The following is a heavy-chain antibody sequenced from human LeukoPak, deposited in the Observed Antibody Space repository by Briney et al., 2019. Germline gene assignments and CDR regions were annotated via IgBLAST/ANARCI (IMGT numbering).Heavy chain of an antibody. CDR3: AREARIAVAGTLDY. J-gene: IGHJ4*02. D-gene: IGHD6-19*01. CDR1: GFTFSIYG. CDR2: IWYDGSNK. Sequence: PGGSLRLSCAASGFTFSIYGMHWVRQAPGKGLEWVAVIWYDGSNKYYADSVKGRFTISRDNSKNTLYLQMNSLRAEDTAVYYCAREARIAVAGTLDYWGQGTLVTVSS. V-gene: IGHV3-33*01.